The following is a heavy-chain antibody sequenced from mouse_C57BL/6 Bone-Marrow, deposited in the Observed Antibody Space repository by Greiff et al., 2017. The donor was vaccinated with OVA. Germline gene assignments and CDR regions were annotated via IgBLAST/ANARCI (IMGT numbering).Heavy chain of an antibody. CDR2: ISGGGGNT. Sequence: EVMLVESGGGLVKPGGSLKLSCAASGFTFSSYTMSWVRQTPEKRLEWVATISGGGGNTYYPDSVKGRFTISRDNAKNTLYLQMSGLRSEDTALYYCARHAGTAYWGQGTLVTVSA. D-gene: IGHD4-1*01. CDR1: GFTFSSYT. V-gene: IGHV5-9*01. J-gene: IGHJ3*01. CDR3: ARHAGTAY.